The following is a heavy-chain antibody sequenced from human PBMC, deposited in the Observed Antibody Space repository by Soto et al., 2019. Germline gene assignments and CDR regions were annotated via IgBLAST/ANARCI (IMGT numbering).Heavy chain of an antibody. V-gene: IGHV3-7*01. D-gene: IGHD6-13*01. CDR2: IKQDGGEK. Sequence: PGGSLRLSCAASGVTFSSYWMSWVRQAPGKGLEWVANIKQDGGEKYYVDSVKGRFTISRDNAKNSLYLHMNSLRVEDTALYYCARRYSSSWSGFDPWGQGTLVTVSS. J-gene: IGHJ5*02. CDR1: GVTFSSYW. CDR3: ARRYSSSWSGFDP.